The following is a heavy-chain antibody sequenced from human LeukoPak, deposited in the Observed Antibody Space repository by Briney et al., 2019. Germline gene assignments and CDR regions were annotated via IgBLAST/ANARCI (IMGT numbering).Heavy chain of an antibody. CDR1: ADSIHSYY. V-gene: IGHV4-59*01. J-gene: IGHJ4*02. Sequence: SETLSLTCTVSADSIHSYYWSWIRQPPGKGLEWVGYISFTGSTEYNPSLNSRVTISIDTSKNQFSLKLSSVTAADTAVYYCARGHRGYGIDYWGQGTLVTVSS. CDR3: ARGHRGYGIDY. D-gene: IGHD3-22*01. CDR2: ISFTGST.